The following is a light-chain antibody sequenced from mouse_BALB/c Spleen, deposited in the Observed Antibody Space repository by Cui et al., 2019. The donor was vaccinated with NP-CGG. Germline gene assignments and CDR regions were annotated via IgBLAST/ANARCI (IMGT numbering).Light chain of an antibody. CDR1: TGAVTTSNY. V-gene: IGLV1*01. CDR3: ALWYSNHWV. Sequence: QAVVSHESALTTSPGETVTLTCSSSTGAVTTSNYANWVQEKPDHLFTGLIGGTNNRVPGVPARFSGSLIGDKAALTITGAQTEDEAIYFCALWYSNHWVFGGGTKLTVL. J-gene: IGLJ1*01. CDR2: GTN.